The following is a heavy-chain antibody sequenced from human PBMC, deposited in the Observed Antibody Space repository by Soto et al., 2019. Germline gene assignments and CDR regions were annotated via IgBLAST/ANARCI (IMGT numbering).Heavy chain of an antibody. J-gene: IGHJ6*02. CDR3: AKERGRNRNFAMDV. CDR2: ISYDGSFV. Sequence: PGGSLRLSCVVSGLTFSDYGFHWVRQAPGKGLDWVAAISYDGSFVYYADSVRGRFTISRDNSRNTLDLQMNTLRHEVTAVYYCAKERGRNRNFAMDVWGQGTSVTVSS. CDR1: GLTFSDYG. V-gene: IGHV3-30*18. D-gene: IGHD1-1*01.